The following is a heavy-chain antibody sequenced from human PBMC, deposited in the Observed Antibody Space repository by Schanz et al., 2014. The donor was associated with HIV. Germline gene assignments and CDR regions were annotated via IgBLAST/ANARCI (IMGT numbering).Heavy chain of an antibody. J-gene: IGHJ6*02. CDR3: AREMYRSGWDISYGMDV. D-gene: IGHD6-19*01. Sequence: QVQLVQSGAEVKKPGSSVKVSCKSSGGTFSSYAITWVRQAPGQGLEWVGGIIPIFGTSHYAQKFQGRVTITADESTTTTDMQLSSLRSEDTAMYYCAREMYRSGWDISYGMDVWGQGTTVTVSS. V-gene: IGHV1-69*01. CDR1: GGTFSSYA. CDR2: IIPIFGTS.